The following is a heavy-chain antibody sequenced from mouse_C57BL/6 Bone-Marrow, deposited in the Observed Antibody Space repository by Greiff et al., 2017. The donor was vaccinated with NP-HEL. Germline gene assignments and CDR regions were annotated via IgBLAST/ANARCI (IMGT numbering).Heavy chain of an antibody. D-gene: IGHD2-14*01. Sequence: QVQLQQPGAELVMPGASVKLSCKASGYTFTSYWMHWVKQRPGQGLEWIGEIDPSASYTNYNQKLKGKSTLTVDKSSSTAYMQLSSLTSEDSAVYYCARESIGAWFAYWGQGTLVTVSA. CDR1: GYTFTSYW. V-gene: IGHV1-69*01. CDR3: ARESIGAWFAY. J-gene: IGHJ3*01. CDR2: IDPSASYT.